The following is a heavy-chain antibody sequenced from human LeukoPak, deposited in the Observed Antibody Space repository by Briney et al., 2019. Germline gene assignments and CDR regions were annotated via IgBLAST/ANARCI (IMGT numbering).Heavy chain of an antibody. CDR1: GGSISSYY. CDR3: ARVSDYTRAPYYFHY. V-gene: IGHV4-59*01. J-gene: IGHJ4*02. CDR2: IYYSGST. D-gene: IGHD4-11*01. Sequence: SETLSLTCTVSGGSISSYYWSWIRQPPGKGLEWIGYIYYSGSTNYNPSLKSRVTISVDTSKNQFSLKLSSVTAADTAVYYCARVSDYTRAPYYFHYWGQGTLVTVSS.